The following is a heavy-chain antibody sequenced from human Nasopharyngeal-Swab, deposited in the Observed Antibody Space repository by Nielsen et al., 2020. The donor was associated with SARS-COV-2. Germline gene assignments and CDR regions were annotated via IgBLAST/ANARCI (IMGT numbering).Heavy chain of an antibody. Sequence: GESLKISCAASGFTFSSYAMHWVRQAPGKGLEWVAVISYDGSTKYYADSVKGRFTISRDNSKNTLYLQMNSLRAEDTAVYYCASSPGIAAPTGMDVWGQGTTVTVSS. CDR3: ASSPGIAAPTGMDV. V-gene: IGHV3-30*04. CDR1: GFTFSSYA. J-gene: IGHJ6*02. CDR2: ISYDGSTK. D-gene: IGHD6-13*01.